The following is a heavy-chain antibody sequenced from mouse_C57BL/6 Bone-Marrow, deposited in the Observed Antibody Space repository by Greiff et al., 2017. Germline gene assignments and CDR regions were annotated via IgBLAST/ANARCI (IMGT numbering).Heavy chain of an antibody. V-gene: IGHV1-81*01. CDR3: ARGEVTTVDFDY. CDR2: IYPRSGDT. Sequence: QVQLQQSGAELARPGASVTLSCKASGYTFTSYGISWVKQRTGPGLEWIGEIYPRSGDTYYNEKFKGKATLTADKSSSTAYMELRSLTSEDSAVYCCARGEVTTVDFDYWGQGTTLTVSS. J-gene: IGHJ2*01. D-gene: IGHD2-2*01. CDR1: GYTFTSYG.